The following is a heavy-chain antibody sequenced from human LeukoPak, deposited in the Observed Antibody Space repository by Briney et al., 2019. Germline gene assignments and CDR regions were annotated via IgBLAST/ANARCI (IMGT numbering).Heavy chain of an antibody. CDR3: ARGPVLLWLGEFYYYYYYMDV. CDR2: INPNSGGT. CDR1: GYTLTELS. Sequence: ASVKVSCKVSGYTLTELSMHWVRQAPGQGLEWMGWINPNSGGTNYAQKFQGRVTMTRDTSISTAYMELSRLRSDDTAVYYCARGPVLLWLGEFYYYYYYMDVWGKGTTVTVSS. J-gene: IGHJ6*03. D-gene: IGHD3-10*01. V-gene: IGHV1-2*02.